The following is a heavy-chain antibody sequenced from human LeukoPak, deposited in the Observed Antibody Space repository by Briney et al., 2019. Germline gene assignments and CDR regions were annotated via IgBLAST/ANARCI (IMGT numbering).Heavy chain of an antibody. CDR2: ISGSGGST. D-gene: IGHD6-13*01. CDR1: GFTFSSYA. J-gene: IGHJ4*02. CDR3: AKDSRGLDSSSWYY. Sequence: GGSLRLSCAASGFTFSSYAMSWVRQAPGKGLEGVSAISGSGGSTYYADFVKGRFTISRDNSKNTLYLQMNSLRAEDTAVYYCAKDSRGLDSSSWYYWGQGTLVTVSS. V-gene: IGHV3-23*01.